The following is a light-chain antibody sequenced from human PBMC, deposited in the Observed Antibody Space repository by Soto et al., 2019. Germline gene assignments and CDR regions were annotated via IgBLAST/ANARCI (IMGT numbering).Light chain of an antibody. V-gene: IGKV2-30*01. CDR1: QSLVYSDGNTY. J-gene: IGKJ1*01. CDR2: KVS. Sequence: DVVMTQSPLSLPVTLGQPASISCRSSQSLVYSDGNTYLNGFQQRPGQSPMRLIYKVSNRDSGGPDRLRGSGSGPDFTVRISGVEAEDVGVYYCMQGTHWPWTFGQGTKVVIK. CDR3: MQGTHWPWT.